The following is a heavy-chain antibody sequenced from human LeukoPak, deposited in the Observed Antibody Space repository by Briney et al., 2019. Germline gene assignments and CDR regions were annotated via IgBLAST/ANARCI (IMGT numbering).Heavy chain of an antibody. CDR2: IYYSGST. CDR1: GGSIISYY. CDR3: ARRRKSSYSDAFDI. D-gene: IGHD2-2*02. Sequence: KPSGTLSLTCTVSGGSIISYYWSWIRQPPGKGLEWIGFIYYSGSTNYNPSLKSRATMSVDTSKNQFSLKLSSVTAVDTAVYYCARRRKSSYSDAFDIWSQGTMVTVSS. V-gene: IGHV4-59*01. J-gene: IGHJ3*02.